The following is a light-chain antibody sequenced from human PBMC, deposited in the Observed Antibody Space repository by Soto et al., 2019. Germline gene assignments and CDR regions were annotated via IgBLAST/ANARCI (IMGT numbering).Light chain of an antibody. CDR1: QSVSSSY. V-gene: IGKV3-20*01. J-gene: IGKJ1*01. CDR2: GAS. Sequence: ESVLTQSPGTLSLSPGERATLSCRASQSVSSSYLAWYQQKPGQAPRLLIYGASSWATVIPDRFSGSGSGTDFTLTISRLEPEDFAVYYCQQYCSPPWTFGQGTQVEGK. CDR3: QQYCSPPWT.